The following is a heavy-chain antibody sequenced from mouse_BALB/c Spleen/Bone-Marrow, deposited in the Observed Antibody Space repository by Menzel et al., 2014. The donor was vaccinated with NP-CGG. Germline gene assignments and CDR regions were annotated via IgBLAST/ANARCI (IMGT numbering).Heavy chain of an antibody. CDR3: ARLHYYGYGAY. D-gene: IGHD1-2*01. CDR1: GFDFSTFW. J-gene: IGHJ3*01. Sequence: EVKLMESGGGLVQPGGSLKLSCAASGFDFSTFWMSWVRQAPGKGLEWIGEINPDRRTINYAPSLKDKFIISRDNAKNTLYLLMSKVRSEDTALYYCARLHYYGYGAYWGQGTLVTVPA. CDR2: INPDRRTI. V-gene: IGHV4-1*02.